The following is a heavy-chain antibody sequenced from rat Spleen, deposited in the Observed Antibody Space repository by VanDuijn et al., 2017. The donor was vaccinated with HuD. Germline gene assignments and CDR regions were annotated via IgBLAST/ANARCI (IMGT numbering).Heavy chain of an antibody. CDR2: ITNSGGST. J-gene: IGHJ3*01. CDR3: TTGERGFAY. Sequence: EVQLVESGGGLVQPGRSLKLSCAASGFTFNNYGMAWVRQAPTKGLEWVASITNSGGSTYYRDSVKGRFTISRDNAKSTLYLQMDSLRSEDTATYYCTTGERGFAYWGQGTLVTVSS. CDR1: GFTFNNYG. V-gene: IGHV5-27*01.